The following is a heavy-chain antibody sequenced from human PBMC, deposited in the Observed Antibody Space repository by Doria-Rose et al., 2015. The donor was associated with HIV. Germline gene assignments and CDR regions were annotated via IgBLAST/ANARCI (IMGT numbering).Heavy chain of an antibody. CDR1: GVSLSSPGMG. CDR2: IFSDDER. V-gene: IGHV2-26*01. Sequence: VTLKESGPVLVKPTETLTLTCTVSGVSLSSPGMGVSWIRQPPGKALEWLANIFSDDERSYKTSLKSRLTISRGTCKSQVVLTMTDMDPVDTATYYCARIKSSRWYHKYYFDFWGQGTLVIVSA. CDR3: ARIKSSRWYHKYYFDF. D-gene: IGHD6-13*01. J-gene: IGHJ4*02.